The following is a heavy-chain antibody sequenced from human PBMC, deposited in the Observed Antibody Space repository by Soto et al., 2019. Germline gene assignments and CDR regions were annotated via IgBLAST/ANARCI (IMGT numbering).Heavy chain of an antibody. CDR2: IYSGGST. CDR3: ARALYYYCMDF. CDR1: GFTVSSNY. V-gene: IGHV3-66*01. J-gene: IGHJ6*03. Sequence: VQLVESGGGLVQPGGSLRLSCAASGFTVSSNYMSWVRQAPGKGLEWVSVIYSGGSTYYADSVKGRFTISRDNSKSTLYLQMNSLRAEDTAVYYCARALYYYCMDFWGKGTTVTVSS.